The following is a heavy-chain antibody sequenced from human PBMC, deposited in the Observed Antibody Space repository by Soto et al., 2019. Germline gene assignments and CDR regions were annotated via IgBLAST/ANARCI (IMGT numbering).Heavy chain of an antibody. CDR1: GFSFRNAW. J-gene: IGHJ6*02. V-gene: IGHV3-15*01. D-gene: IGHD2-2*01. CDR2: IKSQGDGGTR. CDR3: TTDLQAYCDGTTCYAANYYYDDMDV. Sequence: GGSLRLSCAASGFSFRNAWMSWVRQAPGKGLEWVGHIKSQGDGGTRDYAAPVKGRFTISRDDSKNTLFLQMNSLKNEDTAVYFCTTDLQAYCDGTTCYAANYYYDDMDVWGQGTTVTVSS.